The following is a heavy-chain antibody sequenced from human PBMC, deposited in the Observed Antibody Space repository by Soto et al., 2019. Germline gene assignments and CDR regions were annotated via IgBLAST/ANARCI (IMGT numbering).Heavy chain of an antibody. CDR1: GFTFRSYV. D-gene: IGHD3-16*01. CDR2: TSYDGSNN. Sequence: QVQLVESGGGVVQPGTSLRLSCVGSGFTFRSYVIHWVRQAPGKGLEWVALTSYDGSNNFYGDSVKGRFTISRHNSRNTVELEMDSLRFEDTALYYGARWGTTGVLDVWGQGTLVSVSS. V-gene: IGHV3-33*05. J-gene: IGHJ4*02. CDR3: ARWGTTGVLDV.